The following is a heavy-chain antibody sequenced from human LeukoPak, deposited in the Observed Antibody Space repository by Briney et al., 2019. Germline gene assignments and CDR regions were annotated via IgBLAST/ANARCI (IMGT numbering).Heavy chain of an antibody. CDR1: GDSVSSTNAA. CDR3: ARTQGHLDP. CDR2: TYYRSRWYS. Sequence: SQTLSLTCVISGDSVSSTNAAWNWIRQSPSRGLEWLGRTYYRSRWYSEYARSVKSRITIDPDTSKNQFSLQLNSVTPEDAAVYYCARTQGHLDPWGRGTLVTVSS. J-gene: IGHJ2*01. V-gene: IGHV6-1*01.